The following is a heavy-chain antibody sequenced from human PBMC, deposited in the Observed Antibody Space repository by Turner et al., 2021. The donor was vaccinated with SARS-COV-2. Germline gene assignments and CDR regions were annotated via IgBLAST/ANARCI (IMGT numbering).Heavy chain of an antibody. CDR2: TYYSGSP. CDR1: GGSSSSSIYY. J-gene: IGHJ2*01. D-gene: IGHD3-22*01. CDR3: ARRGRLLGDWYFDL. V-gene: IGHV4-39*01. Sequence: QLQLQDSGPGVVKRSETLSHTCTVSGGSSSSSIYYWGWLRQPPGKGMEWIGRTYYSGSPYYNPSVKSRVTISIDTSKSQFSLKLSSVTAADTAVYYCARRGRLLGDWYFDLWGRGTLVTVSS.